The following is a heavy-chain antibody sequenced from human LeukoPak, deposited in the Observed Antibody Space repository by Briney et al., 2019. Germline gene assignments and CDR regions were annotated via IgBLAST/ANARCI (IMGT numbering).Heavy chain of an antibody. V-gene: IGHV4-34*01. J-gene: IGHJ3*02. D-gene: IGHD2-15*01. CDR2: INHSGST. CDR1: GGSISSYY. Sequence: SETLSLTCAVSGGSISSYYWSWIRQPPGKGLEWIGEINHSGSTNYNPSLKSRVTISVDTSKNQFSLKLSSVTAADTAVYYCASDRIEVDAFDIWGQGTMVTVSS. CDR3: ASDRIEVDAFDI.